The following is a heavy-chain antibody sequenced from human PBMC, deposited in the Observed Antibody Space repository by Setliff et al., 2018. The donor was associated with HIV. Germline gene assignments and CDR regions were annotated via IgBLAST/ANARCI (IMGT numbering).Heavy chain of an antibody. Sequence: SETLSLTCTVSGYSISSGYYWGWIRQPPGKGLEWIGSIYHSGSTNYNPSLRGRVTMSVDTSKNQFFLKLTSLSAADTAVYYCARDRIEVVVDGPHDVFDVWGRGTTVTVSS. D-gene: IGHD2-15*01. CDR2: IYHSGST. V-gene: IGHV4-38-2*02. J-gene: IGHJ3*01. CDR1: GYSISSGYY. CDR3: ARDRIEVVVDGPHDVFDV.